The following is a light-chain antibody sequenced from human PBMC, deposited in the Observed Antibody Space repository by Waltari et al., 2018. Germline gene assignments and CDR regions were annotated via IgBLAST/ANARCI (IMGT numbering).Light chain of an antibody. Sequence: EIVMTQSPATLSVSPGEGATLSCMASQSVSSNLAWYQHKPGQAPRLLIDGASTRATGIPARFSGSGSGTEFTLTISSLQSEDFAFYYCQQYNNWPPEDTFGQGTKLEIK. CDR1: QSVSSN. CDR3: QQYNNWPPEDT. CDR2: GAS. J-gene: IGKJ2*01. V-gene: IGKV3-15*01.